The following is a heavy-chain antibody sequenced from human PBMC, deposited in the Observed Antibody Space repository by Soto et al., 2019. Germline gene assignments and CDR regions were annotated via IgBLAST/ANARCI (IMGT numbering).Heavy chain of an antibody. CDR3: ARRGKSSGNYNGFDV. CDR2: IFYSGST. J-gene: IGHJ6*02. Sequence: TLSLTCTVSGGSISTYYWSWIRQPPGKGLEWIGYIFYSGSTNYNPSLKSRVTISVDTSKNQFSLKLSSVTAADTTVYYCARRGKSSGNYNGFDVCRQGTPGAASS. V-gene: IGHV4-59*08. D-gene: IGHD3-22*01. CDR1: GGSISTYY.